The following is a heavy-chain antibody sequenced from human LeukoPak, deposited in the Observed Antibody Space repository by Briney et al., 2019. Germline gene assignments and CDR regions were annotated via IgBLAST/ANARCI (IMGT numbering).Heavy chain of an antibody. V-gene: IGHV3-21*01. CDR2: ISSSSSYI. CDR3: ARYYYDSSGQRDYFDY. Sequence: GGSLRLSCAASGFTFSSYSMNWVRQAPGKGLEWVSSISSSSSYIYYADSVKGRFTISRDNAKNSLYLQMNSQRAEDTAVYYCARYYYDSSGQRDYFDYWGQGTLVTVSS. J-gene: IGHJ4*02. CDR1: GFTFSSYS. D-gene: IGHD3-22*01.